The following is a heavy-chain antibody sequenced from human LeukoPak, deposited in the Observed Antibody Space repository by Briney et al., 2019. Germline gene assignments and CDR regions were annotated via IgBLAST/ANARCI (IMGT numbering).Heavy chain of an antibody. D-gene: IGHD3-10*01. CDR2: IKQDGSEK. V-gene: IGHV3-7*05. CDR3: AKDHYVSGRYDAFDI. Sequence: PGGSLRLSCAASGFTFSGYWMTWVRQAPGKGLEWVADIKQDGSEKYYVDSVKGRFTISRDNAKDSLYLQMNSLRAEDTAVYYCAKDHYVSGRYDAFDIWGQGTMVTVSS. CDR1: GFTFSGYW. J-gene: IGHJ3*02.